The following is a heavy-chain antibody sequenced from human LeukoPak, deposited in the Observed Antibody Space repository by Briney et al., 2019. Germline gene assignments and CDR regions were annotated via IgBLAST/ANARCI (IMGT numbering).Heavy chain of an antibody. CDR3: ARLIAAAGTFANNWFDP. J-gene: IGHJ5*02. CDR2: IYYSGST. CDR1: GGSISSYY. D-gene: IGHD6-13*01. V-gene: IGHV4-59*01. Sequence: SETLSLTCTVSGGSISSYYWSWIRQPPGKGLEWIGYIYYSGSTSYNPSLKSRVTISVDTSKNQFSLKLSSVTAADTAVYYCARLIAAAGTFANNWFDPWGQGTLVTVSS.